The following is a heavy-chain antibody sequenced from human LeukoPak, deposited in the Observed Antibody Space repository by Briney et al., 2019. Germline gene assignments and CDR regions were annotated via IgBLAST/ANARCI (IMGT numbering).Heavy chain of an antibody. Sequence: PSETLSLTCAVYGGSYSGYYWSWIRQPPGKVLEWIGEINHSGSTNYNPSLKSRVTISVDTSKNQFSLKLSSVTAADTAVYYCARAETDHYYFDYLDQGILVAVSS. J-gene: IGHJ4*02. D-gene: IGHD3-10*01. CDR3: ARAETDHYYFDY. CDR1: GGSYSGYY. CDR2: INHSGST. V-gene: IGHV4-34*01.